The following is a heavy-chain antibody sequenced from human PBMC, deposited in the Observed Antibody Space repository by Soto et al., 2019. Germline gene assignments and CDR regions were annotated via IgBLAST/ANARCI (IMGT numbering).Heavy chain of an antibody. D-gene: IGHD6-6*01. CDR1: GFTFSGSA. CDR3: TRHVAAPGFDP. CDR2: IRSKANSYAT. Sequence: LRLSCAASGFTFSGSAMHWVRQSSGKGLEWVGRIRSKANSYATAYAASVKGRFTISRDDSKNTAYLQMNSLKTEDTAVYYCTRHVAAPGFDPWGQGTLVTVSS. V-gene: IGHV3-73*01. J-gene: IGHJ5*02.